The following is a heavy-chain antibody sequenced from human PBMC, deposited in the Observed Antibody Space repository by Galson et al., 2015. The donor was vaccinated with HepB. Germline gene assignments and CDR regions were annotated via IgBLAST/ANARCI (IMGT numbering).Heavy chain of an antibody. CDR2: IYPGDSDT. CDR1: GYSFTSYW. D-gene: IGHD3-9*01. J-gene: IGHJ3*02. Sequence: QSGAEVKKPGESLKISCKGSGYSFTSYWIGWVRQMPGKGLEWMGIIYPGDSDTRYSPSFQGQVTISADKSISTAYLQWSSLKASDTAMYYCARQLYYDILTGYYTSGAFDIWGQGTMVTVSS. V-gene: IGHV5-51*01. CDR3: ARQLYYDILTGYYTSGAFDI.